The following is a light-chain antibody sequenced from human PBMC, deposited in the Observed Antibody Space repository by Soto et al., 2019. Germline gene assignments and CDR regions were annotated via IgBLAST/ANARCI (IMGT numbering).Light chain of an antibody. Sequence: QSALTQPASVSGSPGQSITISCTGSSSDVGDYDYVSWYQQHPGKAPKLMIYAVSNRPSGISNRFSGSKSGNTAFLTISGLQAEDEADYYCSSYTSSSTYVLFGGGTQLTVL. J-gene: IGLJ2*01. V-gene: IGLV2-14*01. CDR2: AVS. CDR3: SSYTSSSTYVL. CDR1: SSDVGDYDY.